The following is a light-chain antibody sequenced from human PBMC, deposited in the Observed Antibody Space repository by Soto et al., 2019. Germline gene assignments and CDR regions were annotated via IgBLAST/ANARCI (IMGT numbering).Light chain of an antibody. V-gene: IGKV3-20*01. CDR2: GAS. J-gene: IGKJ1*01. Sequence: EIVLTQSPGTLSLSPGERATLSCRASQSVSSTYLAWYQQKPGQAPRLLIYGASSRATGIPDRVSGSGSGTDFTLTISRLEPEDFAVYYCQQYSDLPWTFGQGTTVEIK. CDR3: QQYSDLPWT. CDR1: QSVSSTY.